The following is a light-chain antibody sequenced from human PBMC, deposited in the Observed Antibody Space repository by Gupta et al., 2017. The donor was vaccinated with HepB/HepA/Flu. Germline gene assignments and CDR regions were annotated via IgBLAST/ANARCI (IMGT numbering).Light chain of an antibody. V-gene: IGKV3-11*01. CDR1: QSLSSY. CDR2: DAS. CDR3: QQRSNRTPWT. J-gene: IGKJ1*01. Sequence: EILLTQSPATLSSSPGERATISCRASQSLSSYLAWYQQKPGQASRLLIYDASNRSTGIPARFSGSGSGTDFDLTISSLEPEDFAVYYCQQRSNRTPWTFGQGTKVEIK.